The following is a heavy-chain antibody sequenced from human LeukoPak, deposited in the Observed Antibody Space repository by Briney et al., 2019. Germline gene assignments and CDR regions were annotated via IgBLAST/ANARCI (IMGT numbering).Heavy chain of an antibody. V-gene: IGHV4-59*01. D-gene: IGHD5/OR15-5a*01. J-gene: IGHJ4*02. CDR3: ARDRVYPGGRYFDY. CDR2: IYYSGST. CDR1: GGSISSYY. Sequence: SETLSLTCTVSGGSISSYYWSWIRQPPGKGLEWIGYIYYSGSTNYNPSLKSRVTISVDTSKNQISLKLSSVTAADTAVYYCARDRVYPGGRYFDYWGQGTLVTVSS.